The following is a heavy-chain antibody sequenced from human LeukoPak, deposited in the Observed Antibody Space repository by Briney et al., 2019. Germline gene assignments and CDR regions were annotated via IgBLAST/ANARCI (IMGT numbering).Heavy chain of an antibody. V-gene: IGHV1-18*01. CDR1: DYTFTSYG. CDR2: ISAYKGNT. J-gene: IGHJ5*02. CDR3: ARVGGTTKNWIDP. Sequence: ASVKVSCKASDYTFTSYGISWVRQAPGQGLGWMGWISAYKGNTKYAQKFQGRVTMTTDTATSTAYMELRSLRSGDTAVYYYARVGGTTKNWIDPWGQGTLVTVSS. D-gene: IGHD3-10*01.